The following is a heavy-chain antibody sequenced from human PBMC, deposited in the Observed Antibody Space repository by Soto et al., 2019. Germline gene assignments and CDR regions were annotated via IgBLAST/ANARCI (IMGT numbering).Heavy chain of an antibody. CDR3: ARSIVVVTALDY. CDR1: GYTFTRSG. D-gene: IGHD2-21*02. V-gene: IGHV1-3*01. J-gene: IGHJ4*02. Sequence: GASVKVSCKASGYTFTRSGMSWVRQAPGQRLEWMGWINAGNGNTKYSQKFQGRVTITRDTSASTAYMELSSLRSEDTAVYYCARSIVVVTALDYWGQGTLVTVSS. CDR2: INAGNGNT.